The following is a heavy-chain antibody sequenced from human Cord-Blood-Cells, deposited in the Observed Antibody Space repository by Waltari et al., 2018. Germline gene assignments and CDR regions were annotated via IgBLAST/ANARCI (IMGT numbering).Heavy chain of an antibody. CDR3: AREASNWYSGSYFDY. CDR2: IIPIFGTA. J-gene: IGHJ4*02. CDR1: GGTFSSYA. D-gene: IGHD1-26*01. V-gene: IGHV1-69*01. Sequence: QVQLVQSGAEVKKPGSSVKVSCKASGGTFSSYASSWVRQAPGQGLEGMGGIIPIFGTANDAQKCQGRVTSTADESTSTAYMELSSLRSEDTAVYYCAREASNWYSGSYFDYWGQGTLVTVSS.